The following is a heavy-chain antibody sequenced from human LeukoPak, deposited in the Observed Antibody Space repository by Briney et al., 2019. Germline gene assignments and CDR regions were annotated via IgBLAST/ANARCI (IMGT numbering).Heavy chain of an antibody. Sequence: PGGSLRLSRAASGFTFSSYAMSWVRQAPGKGLEWVSAISGSGGRIYYGASVKGRFTISRDNSKNTLNLQMNSLRAEDTAVYYCATSKYSGSYWGQGTLVTVSS. J-gene: IGHJ4*02. D-gene: IGHD1-26*01. CDR3: ATSKYSGSY. CDR2: ISGSGGRI. V-gene: IGHV3-23*01. CDR1: GFTFSSYA.